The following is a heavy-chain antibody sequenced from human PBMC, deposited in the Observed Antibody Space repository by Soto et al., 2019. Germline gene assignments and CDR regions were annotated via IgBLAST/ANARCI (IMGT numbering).Heavy chain of an antibody. CDR2: IIPILGIA. J-gene: IGHJ6*03. D-gene: IGHD4-17*01. V-gene: IGHV1-69*02. Sequence: QVQLVQSGAEVKKPGSSVKVSCKASGGTFSSYTISWVRQAPGQGLEWMGRIIPILGIANYAQKFQGRVTITADKSTSTAYMELSSLRSEDTAVYYCARSWNDYGDYGAYYYYYMDVWGKGTTVTVSS. CDR3: ARSWNDYGDYGAYYYYYMDV. CDR1: GGTFSSYT.